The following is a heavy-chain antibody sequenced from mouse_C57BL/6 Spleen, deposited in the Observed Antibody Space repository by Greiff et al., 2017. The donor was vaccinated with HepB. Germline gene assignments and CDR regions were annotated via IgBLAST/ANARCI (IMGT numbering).Heavy chain of an antibody. CDR2: IYPRSGNT. V-gene: IGHV1-81*01. CDR3: ARGPYSNYYFDY. D-gene: IGHD2-5*01. J-gene: IGHJ2*01. Sequence: VKLQQSGAELARPGASVKLSCKASGYTFTSYGISWVKQRTGQGLEWIGEIYPRSGNTYYNEKFKGKATLTADKSSSTAYMELRSLTSEDSAVYFCARGPYSNYYFDYWGQGTTLTVSS. CDR1: GYTFTSYG.